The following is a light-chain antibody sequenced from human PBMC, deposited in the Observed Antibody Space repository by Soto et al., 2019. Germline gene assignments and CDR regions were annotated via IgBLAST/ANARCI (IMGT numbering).Light chain of an antibody. CDR3: QQYGSSRT. CDR2: GAS. Sequence: IVLTQSPGTLSLSPGERATLSCRASQSVGSSYLDWYQQKPGQAPRLLIYGASSMATGIPDRFSGSGSGTDFTLAISRLEPEDLAVNYCQQYGSSRTFGQGTKVDIK. CDR1: QSVGSSY. J-gene: IGKJ1*01. V-gene: IGKV3-20*01.